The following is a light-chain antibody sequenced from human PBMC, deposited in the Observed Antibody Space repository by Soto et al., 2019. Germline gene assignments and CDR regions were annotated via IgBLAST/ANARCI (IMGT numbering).Light chain of an antibody. J-gene: IGKJ4*01. CDR3: QQSYSTPLT. Sequence: DIQMTQSPSSLSASVGDRVTITCRASQKISPYLNWYQQKPGKAPNLLIYATSTLQSGVPSRFSGTGSGTDFTLTISSLQPEDFATYYCQQSYSTPLTFGGGTKVEIK. CDR2: ATS. CDR1: QKISPY. V-gene: IGKV1-39*01.